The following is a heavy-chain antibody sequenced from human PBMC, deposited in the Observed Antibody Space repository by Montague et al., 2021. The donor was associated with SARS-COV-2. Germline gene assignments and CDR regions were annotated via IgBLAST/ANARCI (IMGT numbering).Heavy chain of an antibody. V-gene: IGHV2-70*11. D-gene: IGHD6-19*01. CDR2: IDWDDDK. J-gene: IGHJ4*02. CDR3: AREYSSGVYFDY. Sequence: PALVTPTQTLTLTCTFSGFPLSTSGMCVSWIRQPPGKALEWLARIDWDDDKYYSTPLKTRLTISKDTSKNQVVLTMTNMDPVDTATYYCAREYSSGVYFDYWGQGTLVTVSS. CDR1: GFPLSTSGMC.